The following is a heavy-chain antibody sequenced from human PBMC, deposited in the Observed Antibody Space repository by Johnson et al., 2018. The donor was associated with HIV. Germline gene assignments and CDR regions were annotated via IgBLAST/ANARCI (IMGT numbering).Heavy chain of an antibody. CDR1: GFRFDEYG. D-gene: IGHD6-6*01. Sequence: VQLVESGGGVEWPGGSLRLSCVASGFRFDEYGMSWVRQVPGKGLEWVAGVNWNGVSTGYADSVKGRFTISRDNSKNTLYLQMNSLRAEDTAVYYGARWAIKYCSSWLGAFDIWGQGTMVTVSS. V-gene: IGHV3-20*04. CDR2: VNWNGVST. CDR3: ARWAIKYCSSWLGAFDI. J-gene: IGHJ3*02.